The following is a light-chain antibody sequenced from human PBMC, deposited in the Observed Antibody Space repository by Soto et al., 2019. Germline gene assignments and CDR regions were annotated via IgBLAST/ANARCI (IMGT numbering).Light chain of an antibody. Sequence: QSALTQPPSVSGSPGQSVTISCTGTSSDVGSYNRVSWYQQPPGTAPKLMIYEVSNRPSGVPDRFSGSSSGAERYLTISSLQSEDEADYYCQTWDTGYVFGTGTKLTVL. CDR1: SSDVGSYNR. CDR3: QTWDTGYV. CDR2: EVS. V-gene: IGLV2-18*01. J-gene: IGLJ1*01.